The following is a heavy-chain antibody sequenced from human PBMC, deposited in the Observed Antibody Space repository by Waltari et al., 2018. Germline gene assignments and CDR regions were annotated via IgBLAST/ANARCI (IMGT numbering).Heavy chain of an antibody. CDR1: GFTFSSYA. CDR3: AHFLVVIMADAFDI. Sequence: EVQLVESGGGLVQPGGSLRLSCAASGFTFSSYAMSWVRQAPGKGLVWGSAISGSGGSTYYADAVKGRFTISRDNSKNTLDLQMNSLRAEDTAVYYCAHFLVVIMADAFDIWGQGTMVTVSS. D-gene: IGHD3-22*01. CDR2: ISGSGGST. V-gene: IGHV3-23*04. J-gene: IGHJ3*02.